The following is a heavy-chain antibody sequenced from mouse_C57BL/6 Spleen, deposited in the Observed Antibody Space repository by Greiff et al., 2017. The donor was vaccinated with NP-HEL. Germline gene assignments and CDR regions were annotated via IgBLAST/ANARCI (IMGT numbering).Heavy chain of an antibody. CDR3: ARGRYYFDY. J-gene: IGHJ2*01. CDR1: GYAFSSSW. V-gene: IGHV1-82*01. CDR2: IYPGDGDT. Sequence: VQVVESGPELVKPGASVKISCKASGYAFSSSWMNWVKQRPGKGLEWIGRIYPGDGDTNYNGKFKGKATLTADKSSSTAYMQLSSLTSEDSAVYFCARGRYYFDYWGQGTTLTVSS.